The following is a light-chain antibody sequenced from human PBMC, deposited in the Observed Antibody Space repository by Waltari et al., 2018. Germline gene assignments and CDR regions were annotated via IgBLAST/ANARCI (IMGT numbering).Light chain of an antibody. CDR1: RSVGRS. V-gene: IGKV3-11*01. Sequence: EIVLTQSPATLSLSPGQRATLSCRASRSVGRSLGWYQQKVGQAPRLLIFDASNRATGVPARFSGSGSGIEFTLTISRLEPDDFAVYYCQLRSNRPPYAFGQGTKLEMK. J-gene: IGKJ2*01. CDR2: DAS. CDR3: QLRSNRPPYA.